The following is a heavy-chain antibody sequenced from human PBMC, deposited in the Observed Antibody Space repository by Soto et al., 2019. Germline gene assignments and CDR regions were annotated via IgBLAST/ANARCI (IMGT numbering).Heavy chain of an antibody. V-gene: IGHV4-28*01. D-gene: IGHD2-8*02. CDR2: ISSGGAT. CDR1: GTSISGDYW. J-gene: IGHJ4*02. CDR3: TRKTGGYYFFEY. Sequence: QVQLQESGPGLVKPSDTLSLTCAVSGTSISGDYWWGWIRQTPGKGLEWMGYISSGGATHYNPSPGSRLTMSVATSRSQFSLKLSSGTAVDAALYYCTRKTGGYYFFEYWGRGTLVTVSS.